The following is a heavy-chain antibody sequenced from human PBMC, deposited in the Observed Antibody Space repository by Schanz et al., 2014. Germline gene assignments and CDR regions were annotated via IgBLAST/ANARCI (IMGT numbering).Heavy chain of an antibody. CDR1: GGTFSSYT. CDR3: ASSGAGYSSSWDFDY. CDR2: IIPSLGLA. V-gene: IGHV1-69*02. D-gene: IGHD6-13*01. Sequence: QVQLVQSEAEVKKPGSSVKVSCKASGGTFSSYTISWVRQAPGQGLEWMGRIIPSLGLAKYEQKFQDKVTITADTSTTTAYMDVSSLRSEDTAVYYCASSGAGYSSSWDFDYWGQGTLVTVSS. J-gene: IGHJ4*02.